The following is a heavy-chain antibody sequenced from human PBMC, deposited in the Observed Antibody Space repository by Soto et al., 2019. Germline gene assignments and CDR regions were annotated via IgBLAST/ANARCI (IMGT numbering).Heavy chain of an antibody. J-gene: IGHJ4*02. CDR1: GFSFSSAW. Sequence: PXGSLILSCAFSGFSFSSAWMTLILQAPGKGLERVAIMNEDGSERYYVDSVKGRFTISRDNAKNALFLQMNSLRVEDTAVYFCARDRAYSRFDYWGQGSLVTVSS. D-gene: IGHD4-4*01. CDR2: MNEDGSER. V-gene: IGHV3-7*03. CDR3: ARDRAYSRFDY.